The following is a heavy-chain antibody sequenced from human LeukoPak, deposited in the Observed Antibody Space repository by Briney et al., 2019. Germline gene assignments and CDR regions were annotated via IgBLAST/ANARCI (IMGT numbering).Heavy chain of an antibody. CDR1: GFTFSDYY. Sequence: GGSLRLSCAASGFTFSDYYMSWIRQAPGKGLEWVSYISSSGSTIYYADSVKGRFTTSRDNAKNSLYLQMNSLRAEDTAVYYCARDRIVVVTAIGLYYYYGMDVWGQGTTVTVSS. V-gene: IGHV3-11*01. CDR2: ISSSGSTI. CDR3: ARDRIVVVTAIGLYYYYGMDV. D-gene: IGHD2-21*02. J-gene: IGHJ6*02.